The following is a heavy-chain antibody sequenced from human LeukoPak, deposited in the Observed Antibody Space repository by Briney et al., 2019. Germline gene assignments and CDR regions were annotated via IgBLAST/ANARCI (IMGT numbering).Heavy chain of an antibody. CDR3: ARDSSYGPRAFDI. CDR2: IYYSGST. CDR1: GCTISSYY. J-gene: IGHJ3*02. D-gene: IGHD1-26*01. Sequence: SETLTLTCTASGCTISSYYWSWIRQPPGKGLEWIGYIYYSGSTNYNPSLKSRVTISVDTSKNQFSLQLSYMTAADTAVYYCARDSSYGPRAFDIWGQGTMVTVSS. V-gene: IGHV4-59*01.